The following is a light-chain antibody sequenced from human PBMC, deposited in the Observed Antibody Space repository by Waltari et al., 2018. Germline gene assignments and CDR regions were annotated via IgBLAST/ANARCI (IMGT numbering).Light chain of an antibody. J-gene: IGKJ3*01. CDR3: QLAQRFPF. CDR1: QSVGTH. V-gene: IGKV1-39*01. Sequence: DIQMTQSPLSLSASVGDRVTVTCRASQSVGTHLNWYQPKPGKAPELLVYSASFLETGVPSRFSAGGSGTDFNFTITAVQPEDFATYYCQLAQRFPFFGPGTKVDVK. CDR2: SAS.